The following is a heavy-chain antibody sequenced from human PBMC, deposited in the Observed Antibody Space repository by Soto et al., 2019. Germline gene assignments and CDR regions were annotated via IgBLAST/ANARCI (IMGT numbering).Heavy chain of an antibody. D-gene: IGHD4-17*01. CDR2: IIPIFGTA. Sequence: SVKVSCKASGGTFSSYAISWVRQAPGQGLEWMGGIIPIFGTANYAQKFQGRVTITADESTSTAYMELSSLRSEDTAVYYCARDHNGDFVTNWFDPWGQGTLVTVSS. J-gene: IGHJ5*02. CDR3: ARDHNGDFVTNWFDP. V-gene: IGHV1-69*13. CDR1: GGTFSSYA.